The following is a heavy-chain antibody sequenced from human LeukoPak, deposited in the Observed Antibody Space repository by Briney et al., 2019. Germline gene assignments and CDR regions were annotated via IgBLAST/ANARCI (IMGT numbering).Heavy chain of an antibody. CDR2: IYYSGST. CDR3: ARGDCSSTICYSPMDV. D-gene: IGHD2-2*01. J-gene: IGHJ6*03. Sequence: PSETLSLTCTVSGGSISSYYWSWIRQPPGKGLEWIGYIYYSGSTNYNPSLKSRITISIDTSNNQFSLKLTSVTAADTAVYYCARGDCSSTICYSPMDVWGKGTTVTVSS. V-gene: IGHV4-59*08. CDR1: GGSISSYY.